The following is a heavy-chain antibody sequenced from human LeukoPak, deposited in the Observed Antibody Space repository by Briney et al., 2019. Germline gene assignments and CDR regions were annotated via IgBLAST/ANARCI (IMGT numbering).Heavy chain of an antibody. CDR3: VRGPSGPTYNDMWPRGWGPY. D-gene: IGHD3-9*01. J-gene: IGHJ4*02. CDR1: GFPFSNHA. V-gene: IGHV3-23*01. CDR2: ISGSGSNT. Sequence: GGSLRLSCAASGFPFSNHAMTWVRQAPGKGLEWVSVISGSGSNTDYADSVKGRFTISRDNSKNTLYLQMNSLRAEDTAVYYCVRGPSGPTYNDMWPRGWGPYWGQGALVTVSS.